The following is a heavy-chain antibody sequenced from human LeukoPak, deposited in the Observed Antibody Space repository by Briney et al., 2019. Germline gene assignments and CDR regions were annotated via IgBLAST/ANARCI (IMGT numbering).Heavy chain of an antibody. CDR1: NGSMTNYF. CDR2: IWHNGSP. Sequence: SETLSLTCYVSNGSMTNYFWSWIRQPPGKGLEFLGFIWHNGSPSYNPSLKSRLAMSVDTSRTHFSMKLTAVTAADAAVYYCARVASGWYEVGWWGHGTLVTVSS. CDR3: ARVASGWYEVGW. J-gene: IGHJ4*01. V-gene: IGHV4-59*12. D-gene: IGHD6-19*01.